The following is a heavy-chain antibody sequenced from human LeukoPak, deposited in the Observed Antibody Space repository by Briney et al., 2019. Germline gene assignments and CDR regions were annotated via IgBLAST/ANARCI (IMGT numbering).Heavy chain of an antibody. CDR2: ISSSGITI. J-gene: IGHJ4*02. CDR1: GFTFSSYE. V-gene: IGHV3-48*03. D-gene: IGHD5-18*01. Sequence: GWSLRLSCAASGFTFSSYEMNWVRQAPGKGLEGVSYISSSGITIYYIDSVKGRFTISRDNAKNSLYLQMTSLRAEDTAVYYCARDGPYVDTAMVDHFDYWGQGTLVTVSS. CDR3: ARDGPYVDTAMVDHFDY.